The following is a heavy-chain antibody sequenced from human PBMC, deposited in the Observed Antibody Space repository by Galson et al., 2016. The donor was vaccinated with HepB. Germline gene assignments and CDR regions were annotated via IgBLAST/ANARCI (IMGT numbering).Heavy chain of an antibody. V-gene: IGHV3-30*03. J-gene: IGHJ4*02. D-gene: IGHD3-3*01. Sequence: SLRLSCAASGFTFSSYGMHWVRQAPGKGLEWVAVISYDGSNKDYGDSVKGRFTISRDNSKNMLYLQMNRLRAEDTAVYYCALGLPRFSMGYYFDYWGQGTLVTGSS. CDR1: GFTFSSYG. CDR2: ISYDGSNK. CDR3: ALGLPRFSMGYYFDY.